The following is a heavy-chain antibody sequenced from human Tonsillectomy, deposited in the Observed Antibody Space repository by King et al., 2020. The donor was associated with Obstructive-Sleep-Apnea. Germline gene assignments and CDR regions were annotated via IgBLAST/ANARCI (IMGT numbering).Heavy chain of an antibody. CDR3: ARVYFAVSTGYYIDY. V-gene: IGHV2-70*11. Sequence: VTLKESGPALVKPTQTLTLTCTFSGFSLNTSGMCVTWVRQPPGKALEWLGGIDWVDEKYYNTSLKTRLTLSKETSKDQGVLTMTNMDPVDTATFYCARVYFAVSTGYYIDYWGQGTPVTVSS. CDR2: IDWVDEK. CDR1: GFSLNTSGMC. J-gene: IGHJ4*02. D-gene: IGHD3-9*01.